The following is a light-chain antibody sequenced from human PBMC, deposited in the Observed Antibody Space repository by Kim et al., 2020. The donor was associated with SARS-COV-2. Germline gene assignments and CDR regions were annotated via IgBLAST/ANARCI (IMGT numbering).Light chain of an antibody. CDR3: QVWDSSTAV. J-gene: IGLJ2*01. CDR2: RDS. V-gene: IGLV3-9*01. CDR1: NIGSKN. Sequence: SYELTQPLPVSVALGQTARITCGGNNIGSKNVHWYQQKPGQAPVLVIYRDSNRPSGIPERFSGSNSGNTATLTMSRAQAGDEADYYCQVWDSSTAVFGGGTQLTVL.